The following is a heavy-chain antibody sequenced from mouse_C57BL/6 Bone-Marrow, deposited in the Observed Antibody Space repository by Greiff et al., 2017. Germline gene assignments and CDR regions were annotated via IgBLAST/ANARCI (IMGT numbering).Heavy chain of an antibody. J-gene: IGHJ4*01. Sequence: EVKLMESGGDLVKPGGSLKLSCAASGFTFSSYGMSWVRQTPDKRLEWVATISSGGSYTYYPDSVKGRFTISRDNAKNTLYLQMSSLKSEDTAMYYCARHLHYYAMDYWGQGTSVTVSS. D-gene: IGHD2-10*01. V-gene: IGHV5-6*01. CDR2: ISSGGSYT. CDR3: ARHLHYYAMDY. CDR1: GFTFSSYG.